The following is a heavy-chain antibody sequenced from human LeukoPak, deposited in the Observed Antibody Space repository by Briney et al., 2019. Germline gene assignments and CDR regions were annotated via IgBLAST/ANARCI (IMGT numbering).Heavy chain of an antibody. CDR2: ISHDGGNK. CDR3: ARQDNAMDV. J-gene: IGHJ6*02. D-gene: IGHD2-2*01. V-gene: IGHV3-30*03. Sequence: GGSLRLSCAASGFTFSNYDIHWVRQAPGKGLEWVAIISHDGGNKYYGDSLRGRFTISRDNSKNTLYLQMNSLRGEDTAVYYCARQDNAMDVWGQGTTVTVSS. CDR1: GFTFSNYD.